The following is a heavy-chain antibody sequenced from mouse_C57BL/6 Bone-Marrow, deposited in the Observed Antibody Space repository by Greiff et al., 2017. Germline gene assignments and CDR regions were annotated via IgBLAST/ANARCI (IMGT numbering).Heavy chain of an antibody. CDR3: ARGDLLWFDY. D-gene: IGHD2-1*01. CDR2: IDPSDSYT. CDR1: GYTFTSYW. J-gene: IGHJ2*01. V-gene: IGHV1-69*01. Sequence: QVQLQQPGAELVMPGASVKLSCKASGYTFTSYWMNWVKQRPGQGLEWIGEIDPSDSYTNNNQKFKGKSTLTVDKSSSTAYMQLSSLTSEYSAVYYWARGDLLWFDYWGQGTTLTVSS.